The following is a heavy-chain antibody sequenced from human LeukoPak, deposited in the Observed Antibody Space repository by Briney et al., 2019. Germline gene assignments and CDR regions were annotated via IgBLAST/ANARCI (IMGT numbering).Heavy chain of an antibody. CDR3: ARGDVVVVASTEFDY. D-gene: IGHD2-15*01. V-gene: IGHV1-2*06. Sequence: ASVKVSCKASGYTFTGYYMHWVLQAPGQGLEWMGRINPNSGGTNYAQKFQGRVTMTRDTSISTAYMELSRLRSDDTAVYYCARGDVVVVASTEFDYWGQGTLVTVSS. J-gene: IGHJ4*02. CDR1: GYTFTGYY. CDR2: INPNSGGT.